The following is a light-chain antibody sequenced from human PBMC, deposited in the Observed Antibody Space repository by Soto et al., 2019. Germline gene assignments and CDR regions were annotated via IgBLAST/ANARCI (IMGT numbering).Light chain of an antibody. V-gene: IGLV1-44*01. J-gene: IGLJ2*01. CDR3: ATWDDSLNDVL. Sequence: QSMLTQPPSASGTPGQRVTISCSGSSSNIGSTTVNWYQQLPGTAPKLLIYSNNQRPSGVPDRFSGSKSGTSASLAISGLQSEDEAHYYCATWDDSLNDVLFGGGTKVTVL. CDR1: SSNIGSTT. CDR2: SNN.